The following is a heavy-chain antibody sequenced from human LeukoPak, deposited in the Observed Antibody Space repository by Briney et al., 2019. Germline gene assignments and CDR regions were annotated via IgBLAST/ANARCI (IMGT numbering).Heavy chain of an antibody. Sequence: GGSLRLSCTVSGFIFSDYAMTWVRQAPGKGLESVSVITNSAGTTYYADSVKGRFTISRDNAENSLYLQMNSLRAEDTAVYYCAELGITMIGGVWGKGTTVTISS. CDR3: AELGITMIGGV. CDR2: ITNSAGTT. V-gene: IGHV3-23*01. D-gene: IGHD3-10*02. J-gene: IGHJ6*04. CDR1: GFIFSDYA.